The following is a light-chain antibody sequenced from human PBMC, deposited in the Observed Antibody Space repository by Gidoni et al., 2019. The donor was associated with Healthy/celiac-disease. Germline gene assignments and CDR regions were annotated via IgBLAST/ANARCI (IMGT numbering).Light chain of an antibody. CDR1: QSLLHSNGYNY. J-gene: IGKJ3*01. V-gene: IGKV2-28*01. Sequence: DIVMTQSPLSLPVTPGEPASISCRSSQSLLHSNGYNYLDWYLQKPGQSPQLLIYLDSNRASGVPDRFSGSGSGTDFTLKSSRVEAEDVGVYYCMQALQTSFTFGPGTKVDIK. CDR2: LDS. CDR3: MQALQTSFT.